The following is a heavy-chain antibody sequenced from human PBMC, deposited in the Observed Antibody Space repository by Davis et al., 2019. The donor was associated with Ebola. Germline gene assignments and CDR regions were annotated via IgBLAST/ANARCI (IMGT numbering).Heavy chain of an antibody. Sequence: PGGSLRLSCAASGFAFSNYAMSWVRQAPGKGLEWVSGTSGSGASTYYADSVKGRFTISRDNSKNTLYLQMNSLRAEDTAVYYCAKGPPPVFFWGQGTMVTVSS. J-gene: IGHJ3*01. CDR1: GFAFSNYA. D-gene: IGHD2-21*01. CDR2: TSGSGAST. V-gene: IGHV3-23*01. CDR3: AKGPPPVFF.